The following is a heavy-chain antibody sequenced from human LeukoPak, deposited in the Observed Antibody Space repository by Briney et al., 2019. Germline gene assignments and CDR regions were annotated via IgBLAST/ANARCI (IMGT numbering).Heavy chain of an antibody. J-gene: IGHJ4*02. CDR2: ISGNAGST. CDR1: GFTLSSYA. D-gene: IGHD3-3*01. Sequence: GGSLRLSCTASGFTLSSYAMSWVRQAPGKGLEWVSLISGNAGSTYYADSVKGRFTISRDITKNTLYLQMNSLRAEDTATYYCARGPITIFGVVITQGPFDYWGQGTLVTVSS. V-gene: IGHV3-23*01. CDR3: ARGPITIFGVVITQGPFDY.